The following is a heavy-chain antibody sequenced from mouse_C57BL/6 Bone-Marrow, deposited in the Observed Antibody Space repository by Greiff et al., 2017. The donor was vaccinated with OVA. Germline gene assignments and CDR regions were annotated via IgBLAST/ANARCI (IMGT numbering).Heavy chain of an antibody. J-gene: IGHJ2*01. CDR2: IHPNSGST. CDR3: ASPYYGSSYDFDY. D-gene: IGHD1-1*01. V-gene: IGHV1-64*01. Sequence: QVQLQQPGAELVKPGASVKLSCKASGYTFTSYWMHWVKQRPGQGLEWIGMIHPNSGSTNYNEKFKSKATLTVDKSSSTAYMQLSSLTSEDSAVYYCASPYYGSSYDFDYWGQGTTLTVSS. CDR1: GYTFTSYW.